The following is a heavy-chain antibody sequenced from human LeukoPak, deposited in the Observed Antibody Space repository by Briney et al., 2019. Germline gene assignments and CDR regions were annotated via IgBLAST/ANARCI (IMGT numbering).Heavy chain of an antibody. Sequence: GRSLRLSCAASGFTFSSYPMHWVRQAPGKGLEWVALMSYDEDNKYYADSVKGRFTISRDNSKNTLYLQMNSLRAEDTAIYYCAKDKFRGYNYGYFDDWGQGTLVTVSS. D-gene: IGHD5-18*01. J-gene: IGHJ4*02. V-gene: IGHV3-30*04. CDR1: GFTFSSYP. CDR2: MSYDEDNK. CDR3: AKDKFRGYNYGYFDD.